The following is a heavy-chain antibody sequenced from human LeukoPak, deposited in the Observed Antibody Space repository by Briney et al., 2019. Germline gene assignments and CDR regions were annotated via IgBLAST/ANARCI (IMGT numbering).Heavy chain of an antibody. V-gene: IGHV3-23*01. D-gene: IGHD3-22*01. J-gene: IGHJ4*02. Sequence: GGSLRLSCAASGFTFSSYAMTWVRQAPGKGLEWVSIISGSGGSTSYADSVKGRFTISRDNAKNTLYLQMSSLRAEDTAVYYCVRNSYDGSGYYDYWGQGTLVTVSS. CDR1: GFTFSSYA. CDR2: ISGSGGST. CDR3: VRNSYDGSGYYDY.